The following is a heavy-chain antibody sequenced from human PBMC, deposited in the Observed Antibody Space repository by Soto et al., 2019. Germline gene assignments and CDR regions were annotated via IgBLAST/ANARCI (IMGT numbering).Heavy chain of an antibody. V-gene: IGHV3-7*03. J-gene: IGHJ4*02. Sequence: PVGSLRLSCAASGFTFSGYWMSWVRQAPGKGLEWVANIKRDGSEIYYADSVKGRFTISRDNAKDSLYLQMNSLRAEDTAVYYCGRALYCTGRRCSSRVPDSWGGGPRVTVYS. D-gene: IGHD2-15*01. CDR1: GFTFSGYW. CDR3: GRALYCTGRRCSSRVPDS. CDR2: IKRDGSEI.